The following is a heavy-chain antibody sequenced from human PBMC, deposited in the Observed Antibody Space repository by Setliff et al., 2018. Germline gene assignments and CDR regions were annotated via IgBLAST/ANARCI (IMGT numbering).Heavy chain of an antibody. D-gene: IGHD6-19*01. CDR1: GGTFSSYA. CDR2: IIPILGIA. CDR3: ATTRSSGWYEYEYYFDY. V-gene: IGHV1-69*10. Sequence: GASVKVSCKASGGTFSSYAISWVRQAPGQGLEWMGGIIPILGIANYAQKFQGRVTITADESTSTAYMELSSLRSDDTAVYYCATTRSSGWYEYEYYFDYWGQGTLVTVSS. J-gene: IGHJ4*02.